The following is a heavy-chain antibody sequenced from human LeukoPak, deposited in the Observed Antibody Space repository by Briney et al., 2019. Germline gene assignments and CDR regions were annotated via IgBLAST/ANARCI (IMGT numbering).Heavy chain of an antibody. V-gene: IGHV3-74*01. CDR1: GFTFSSHW. CDR3: VRDGVGAPPFDY. J-gene: IGHJ4*02. D-gene: IGHD1-26*01. Sequence: GGSLRLTCAASGFTFSSHWMHWVRQTPGKGLVWVSRIKSDGSSVDYADSVKGRFTISRDNAKNTLYLQMNSLRAEDMAVYYCVRDGVGAPPFDYWGQGALVTVSS. CDR2: IKSDGSSV.